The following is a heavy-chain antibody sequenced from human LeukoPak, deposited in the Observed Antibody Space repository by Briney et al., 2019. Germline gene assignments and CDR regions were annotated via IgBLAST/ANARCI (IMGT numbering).Heavy chain of an antibody. Sequence: GGSLRLSCAASGFTFSSYGMHWVRQAPGKGLEWVALISFDGSNQYYADSVKGRFTISRDNSKNTLYLQMNSLRADDTAVYYCARGVPGPEYWGQGTLVTVSS. J-gene: IGHJ4*02. CDR2: ISFDGSNQ. V-gene: IGHV3-33*05. D-gene: IGHD3-10*02. CDR3: ARGVPGPEY. CDR1: GFTFSSYG.